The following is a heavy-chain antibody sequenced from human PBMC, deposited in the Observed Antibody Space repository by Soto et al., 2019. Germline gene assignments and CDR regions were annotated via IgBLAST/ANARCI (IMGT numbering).Heavy chain of an antibody. CDR3: ARLRWATIAEAGSFDY. V-gene: IGHV4-59*08. CDR2: IYYNGRT. CDR1: GGSISSKY. J-gene: IGHJ4*02. Sequence: QVQLQESGPGLVKPSETLPLTCTVSGGSISSKYWSWIRQPPGKGLEWIGYIYYNGRTNYNPSLKSRVTISVDTSRNQFSLKLSSVTAADTAVYYCARLRWATIAEAGSFDYWGQGILVTVSS. D-gene: IGHD6-13*01.